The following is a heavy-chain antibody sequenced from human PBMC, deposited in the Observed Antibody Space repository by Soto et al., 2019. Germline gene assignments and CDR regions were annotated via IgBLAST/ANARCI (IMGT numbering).Heavy chain of an antibody. D-gene: IGHD5-12*01. CDR2: IVPIVDTS. Sequence: QVQLVQSGAEVRQPASSVKVSCKTSGGTFSSYAITWVRQAPGQGLEWMGGIVPIVDTSTYAQKFQGRVTITADEAMSAVYMEQSSLRSDDTAVYYCVRVVALTGYADNWGQGTLVTVSS. J-gene: IGHJ4*02. CDR1: GGTFSSYA. CDR3: VRVVALTGYADN. V-gene: IGHV1-69*12.